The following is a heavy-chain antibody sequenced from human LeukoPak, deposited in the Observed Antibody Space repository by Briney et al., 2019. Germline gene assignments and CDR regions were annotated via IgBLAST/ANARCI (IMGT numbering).Heavy chain of an antibody. Sequence: GRSLRLSCAASGFTFSSYGMQWVRQAPGKGLEWVAVISYDGSKTYYADAVKGRITISRDNSKNTLYVQMTSLRAEDTAVYYCAKEHGDYRLGDTMDVWGQGTTVTVSS. V-gene: IGHV3-30*18. D-gene: IGHD4-17*01. CDR2: ISYDGSKT. CDR3: AKEHGDYRLGDTMDV. J-gene: IGHJ6*02. CDR1: GFTFSSYG.